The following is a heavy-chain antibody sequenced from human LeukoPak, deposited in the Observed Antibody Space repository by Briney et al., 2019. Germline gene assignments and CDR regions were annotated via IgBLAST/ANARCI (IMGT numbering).Heavy chain of an antibody. V-gene: IGHV3-53*01. CDR1: GFTVSSNY. Sequence: GGSLRLSCAASGFTVSSNYMSWVRQAPGKGLEWVSVIYSGGSTYYADSVKGRFTISRDNSKNTLYLQMNSLRAEDTAVYYCARAGGSYRAHTVDYWGQGTLVTVSS. J-gene: IGHJ4*02. CDR3: ARAGGSYRAHTVDY. D-gene: IGHD5-12*01. CDR2: IYSGGST.